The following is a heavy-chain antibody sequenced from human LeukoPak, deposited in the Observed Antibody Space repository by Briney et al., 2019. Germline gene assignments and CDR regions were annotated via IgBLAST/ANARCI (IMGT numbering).Heavy chain of an antibody. CDR3: VTKLYVGHTHAFDI. CDR1: GFTFSNYP. V-gene: IGHV3-23*01. J-gene: IGHJ3*02. D-gene: IGHD3-16*01. Sequence: PAGSLRPSCTASGFTFSNYPINFVRQAPGKGLDWVSAISGSGATIYYADAVRGRFTISRDNSKNTVYLQMNSLRAEDTALYYCVTKLYVGHTHAFDIWGQGTMVTVSP. CDR2: ISGSGATI.